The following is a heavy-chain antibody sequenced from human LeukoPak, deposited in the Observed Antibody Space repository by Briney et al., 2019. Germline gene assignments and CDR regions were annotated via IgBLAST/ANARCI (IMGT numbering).Heavy chain of an antibody. CDR1: GGSFSGYY. J-gene: IGHJ3*02. V-gene: IGHV4-34*01. CDR3: ARYVEMATKGNHPTFPNAFDI. D-gene: IGHD5-24*01. CDR2: INHSGST. Sequence: PSETLSLTCAVYGGSFSGYYWSWIRQPPGKGLEWIGEINHSGSTNYNPSLKSRVTISVDTSKNQFSLKLSSVTAADTAVYYCARYVEMATKGNHPTFPNAFDIWGQGTMVTVSS.